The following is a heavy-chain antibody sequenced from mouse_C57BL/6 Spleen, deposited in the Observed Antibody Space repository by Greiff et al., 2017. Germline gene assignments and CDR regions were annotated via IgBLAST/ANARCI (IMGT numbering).Heavy chain of an antibody. CDR3: ARVSSYPYLYFDV. CDR1: GYSITSGYY. Sequence: EVQLQESGPGLVKPSQSLSLTCSVTGYSITSGYYWNWIRQFPGNKLEWMGYISYDGSHNYNPSLKNQISITLDTSKNQFFLTLNSVTTEYTATSYGARVSSYPYLYFDVWGTGTTVTVSS. CDR2: ISYDGSH. J-gene: IGHJ1*03. V-gene: IGHV3-6*01. D-gene: IGHD1-1*01.